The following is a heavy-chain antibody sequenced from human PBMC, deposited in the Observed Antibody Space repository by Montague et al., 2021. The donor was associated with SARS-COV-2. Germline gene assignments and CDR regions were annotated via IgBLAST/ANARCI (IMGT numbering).Heavy chain of an antibody. Sequence: SETLSLTCAVYGGSLSGFYWTWIRQAPGKGLEWVGEITHGGSTSYSPALKSRLTISLDTSKNQFSLKLSSVTAADTAVYYCARRGRKLLPVATTIGGFDIWGQGTMVTVSS. V-gene: IGHV4-34*01. CDR3: ARRGRKLLPVATTIGGFDI. CDR2: ITHGGST. CDR1: GGSLSGFY. D-gene: IGHD5-12*01. J-gene: IGHJ3*02.